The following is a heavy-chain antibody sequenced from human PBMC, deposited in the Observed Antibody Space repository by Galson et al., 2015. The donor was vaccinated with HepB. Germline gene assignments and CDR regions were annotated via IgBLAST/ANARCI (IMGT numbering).Heavy chain of an antibody. CDR3: AEGSGLLYFDY. Sequence: SETLSLTCTVSGGSISSYYWSWIRQPPGKGLEWIGYIYYSGSTNYNPSLKSRVTISVDTSKNQFSLKPSSVTAADTAVYYCAEGSGLLYFDYWGQGTLVTVSS. J-gene: IGHJ4*02. CDR1: GGSISSYY. D-gene: IGHD3-22*01. V-gene: IGHV4-59*01. CDR2: IYYSGST.